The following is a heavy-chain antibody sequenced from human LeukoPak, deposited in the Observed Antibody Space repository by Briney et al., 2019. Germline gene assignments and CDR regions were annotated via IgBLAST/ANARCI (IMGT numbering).Heavy chain of an antibody. J-gene: IGHJ4*02. V-gene: IGHV3-74*01. CDR3: VRDGDDFNFDY. CDR1: GFTFSSHW. Sequence: PGGSLRLSCAASGFTFSSHWMHWVRQAPGKGLVWVSRVNGDGTFTNYADSVYGRFTISRDNAKNTLYLHMHSLRAEDTAVYYCVRDGDDFNFDYWGQGNLVTVSS. CDR2: VNGDGTFT. D-gene: IGHD5-24*01.